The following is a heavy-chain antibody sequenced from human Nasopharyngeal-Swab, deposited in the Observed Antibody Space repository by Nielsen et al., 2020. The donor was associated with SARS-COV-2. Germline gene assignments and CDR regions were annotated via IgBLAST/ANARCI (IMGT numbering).Heavy chain of an antibody. CDR3: AQWEEATERNY. J-gene: IGHJ4*02. Sequence: SETLSLTCAVYGGSFSAYYWTWIRQPPGKGLEWIGEIIHSGSTNYNPSLKSRVTISLDTSKNQFSLKLSSVTAADTAVYYCAQWEEATERNYWGQGTLVTVSS. CDR2: IIHSGST. CDR1: GGSFSAYY. V-gene: IGHV4-34*12. D-gene: IGHD1-26*01.